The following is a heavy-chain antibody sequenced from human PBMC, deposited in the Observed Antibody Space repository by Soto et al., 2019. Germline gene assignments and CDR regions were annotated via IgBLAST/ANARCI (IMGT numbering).Heavy chain of an antibody. CDR3: ARGVRGWNHNTIPYYYYMDV. CDR1: GGSISSYY. D-gene: IGHD1-1*01. J-gene: IGHJ6*03. CDR2: IYYSGST. V-gene: IGHV4-59*08. Sequence: SETLSLTCTVSGGSISSYYWSWIRQPPGKGLDWIGYIYYSGSTNYNPSLKSRVTISVDTSKNQFSLKLSSVTAADTAVYYCARGVRGWNHNTIPYYYYMDVWGKGTTVTVSS.